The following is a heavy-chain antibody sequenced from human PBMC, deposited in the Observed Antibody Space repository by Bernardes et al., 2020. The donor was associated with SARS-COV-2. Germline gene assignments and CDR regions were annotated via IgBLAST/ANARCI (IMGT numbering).Heavy chain of an antibody. J-gene: IGHJ4*02. CDR2: ITWNSGSI. CDR3: AKDSHALSLTTVTHFDY. V-gene: IGHV3-9*01. CDR1: GFTFDGYA. D-gene: IGHD4-17*01. Sequence: GGSLRLSCAASGFTFDGYAMHWVRQAPGKGLEWVSGITWNSGSIGYADSVKGRFTISRDNAKNSLYLQMNSLRAEDTALYYCAKDSHALSLTTVTHFDYWGQGTLVTVSS.